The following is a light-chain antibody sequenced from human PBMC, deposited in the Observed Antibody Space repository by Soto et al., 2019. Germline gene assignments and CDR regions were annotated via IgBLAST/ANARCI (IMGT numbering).Light chain of an antibody. CDR1: QSPTRN. CDR2: GAS. V-gene: IGKV3-15*01. CDR3: QHYNSYSEA. Sequence: PGNRATLSCRASQSPTRNLAWYQHKPGQSPRLLIYGASARATGVPSRFSGSGSGTEFTLTISSLQPDDFATYYCQHYNSYSEAFGQGTKVDIK. J-gene: IGKJ1*01.